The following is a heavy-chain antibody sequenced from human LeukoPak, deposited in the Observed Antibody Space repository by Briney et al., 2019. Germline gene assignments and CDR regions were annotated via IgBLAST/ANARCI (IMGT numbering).Heavy chain of an antibody. CDR3: ARGGSYGFDY. CDR1: GGSISNYY. D-gene: IGHD5-18*01. Sequence: SETLSLTCTVSGGSISNYYRSWIRQPAGKGLEWIGRIYTSGSTNYNPSLKSRVTMSVDTSKNQFPLKLSSVTAADTAVYYCARGGSYGFDYWGQGTLVTVSS. J-gene: IGHJ4*02. V-gene: IGHV4-4*07. CDR2: IYTSGST.